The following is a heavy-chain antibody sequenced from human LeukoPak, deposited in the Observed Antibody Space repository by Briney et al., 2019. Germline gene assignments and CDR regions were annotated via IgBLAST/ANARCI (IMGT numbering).Heavy chain of an antibody. CDR2: IYYSGST. Sequence: PSETLSLTCTVSGGSISSYYWSWIRQPPGKGLEWIWYIYYSGSTNYNPSLKSRVTISVDTSKNQFSLKLSSVTAADTAVYYCARAITSFGVVIVDAFDIWGRGTMVTVSS. CDR1: GGSISSYY. D-gene: IGHD3-3*01. CDR3: ARAITSFGVVIVDAFDI. V-gene: IGHV4-59*01. J-gene: IGHJ3*02.